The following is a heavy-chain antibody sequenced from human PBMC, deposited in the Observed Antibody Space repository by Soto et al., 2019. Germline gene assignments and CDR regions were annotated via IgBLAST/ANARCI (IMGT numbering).Heavy chain of an antibody. CDR1: GFTFTSYA. V-gene: IGHV3-30-3*01. CDR3: ARDFSMVVVAPGY. CDR2: ISYDGSNK. D-gene: IGHD2-15*01. Sequence: ASGFTFTSYAMHWVRQAPGKGLEWVAVISYDGSNKYYADSVKGRLTISRDNSKDTVYLQMKSLRPEDTAVYYCARDFSMVVVAPGYWGQGTLVTVSS. J-gene: IGHJ4*02.